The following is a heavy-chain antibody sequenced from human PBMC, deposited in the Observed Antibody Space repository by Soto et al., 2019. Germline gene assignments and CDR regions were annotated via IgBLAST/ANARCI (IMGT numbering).Heavy chain of an antibody. D-gene: IGHD5-18*01. CDR1: GGSFSGYY. CDR3: ASRNRYSYGFRGMDV. CDR2: INHSGST. Sequence: SETLSLTCAVYGGSFSGYYWSWIRQPPGKGLEWIGEINHSGSTNYNPSLKSRVTISVDTSKNQFSLKLSSVTAADTAVYYCASRNRYSYGFRGMDVWGQGTTVTVSS. V-gene: IGHV4-34*01. J-gene: IGHJ6*02.